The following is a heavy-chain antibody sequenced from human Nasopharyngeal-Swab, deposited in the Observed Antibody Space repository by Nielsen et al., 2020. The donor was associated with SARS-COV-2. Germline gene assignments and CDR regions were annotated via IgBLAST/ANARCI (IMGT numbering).Heavy chain of an antibody. CDR3: ASGSGSYYKGPGV. J-gene: IGHJ6*02. Sequence: GSLRLSCTVSGGSISSYYWSWIRQPPGKGLEWIGYIYYSGSTNYNPSLKSRVTISVDTSKNQFSLKLRSVTAADTAVYYCASGSGSYYKGPGVWGQGTTVTVSS. V-gene: IGHV4-59*08. D-gene: IGHD3-10*01. CDR2: IYYSGST. CDR1: GGSISSYY.